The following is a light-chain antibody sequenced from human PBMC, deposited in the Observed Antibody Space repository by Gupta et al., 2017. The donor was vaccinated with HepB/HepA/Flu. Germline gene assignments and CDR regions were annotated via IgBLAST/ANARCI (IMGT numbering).Light chain of an antibody. CDR3: HQYYNYLSWT. J-gene: IGKJ1*01. V-gene: IGKV1-8*01. CDR2: DAS. Sequence: AIRMTQSPSSFSASTGDRVTITCRASQGISNHLVWYQQKPGKAPKLLIFDASTLHRGVPSRFSGSGCGTDLTLTISNRQSEDFASYYCHQYYNYLSWTFGQGTKVEIK. CDR1: QGISNH.